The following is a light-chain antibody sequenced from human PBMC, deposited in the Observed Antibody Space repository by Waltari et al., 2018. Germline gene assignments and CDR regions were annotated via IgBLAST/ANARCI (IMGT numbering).Light chain of an antibody. Sequence: EIVMTQSPATLSVSPGERAPLSCRASQSVSNNLAWYQQKRGQAPRLLIYGASTRATGIPARFSGSGSGTEFTLTISSMQSEDFAVYYCQQYNNWPYTFGQGTKLEIK. V-gene: IGKV3-15*01. CDR1: QSVSNN. CDR3: QQYNNWPYT. CDR2: GAS. J-gene: IGKJ2*01.